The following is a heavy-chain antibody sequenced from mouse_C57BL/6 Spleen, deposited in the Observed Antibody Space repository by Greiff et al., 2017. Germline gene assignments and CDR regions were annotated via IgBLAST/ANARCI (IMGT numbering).Heavy chain of an antibody. D-gene: IGHD1-1*01. J-gene: IGHJ2*01. Sequence: VQLQQSGPELVKPGASVKIPCKASGYTFTDYNMAWVKQSHGKSLEWIGYINPKNGGTKYNQKFKGKATLTVDKSSSTAYMELRSLTSEDTAVYYGARRYYGSSFDYWGHGTTRTFAS. CDR1: GYTFTDYN. V-gene: IGHV1-18*01. CDR3: ARRYYGSSFDY. CDR2: INPKNGGT.